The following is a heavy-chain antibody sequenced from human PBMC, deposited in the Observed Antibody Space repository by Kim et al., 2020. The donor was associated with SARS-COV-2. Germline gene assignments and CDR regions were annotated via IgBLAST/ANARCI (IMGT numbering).Heavy chain of an antibody. CDR2: ISYDGSNK. J-gene: IGHJ4*02. V-gene: IGHV3-30*18. Sequence: GGSLRLSCAASGFTFSSYGMHWVRQAPGKGLEWVAVISYDGSNKYYADSVKGRFTISRDNSKNTLYLQMNSLRAEDTAVYYCAKDPRIAAAGTGVYFDYWGQGTLVTVSS. D-gene: IGHD6-13*01. CDR1: GFTFSSYG. CDR3: AKDPRIAAAGTGVYFDY.